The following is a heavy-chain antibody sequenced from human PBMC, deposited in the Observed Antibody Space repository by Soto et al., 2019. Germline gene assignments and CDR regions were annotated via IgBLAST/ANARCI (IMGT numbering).Heavy chain of an antibody. V-gene: IGHV3-74*01. CDR2: INSDGSST. D-gene: IGHD3-10*01. CDR3: ARAVNYYGSGSLVYYYGMDV. CDR1: GFTFRSYW. J-gene: IGHJ6*02. Sequence: GGSLRLSCAASGFTFRSYWMHWVRQAPGKGLVWVSRINSDGSSTSYADSVKGRFTISRDNAKNTLYLQMNSLRAEDTAVYYCARAVNYYGSGSLVYYYGMDVWGQGTTVTVSS.